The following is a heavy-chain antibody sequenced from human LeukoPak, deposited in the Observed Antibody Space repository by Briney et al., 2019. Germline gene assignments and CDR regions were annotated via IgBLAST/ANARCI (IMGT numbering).Heavy chain of an antibody. CDR3: ARGLRTPYYFDY. CDR2: IYSGGST. D-gene: IGHD5/OR15-5a*01. J-gene: IGHJ4*02. Sequence: GGSLRLSCAASGFTVSSNCMTWVRQAPGKGLAWVSAIYSGGSTYYADSVKDRFTISRDTSKRVLYLQMNSLRAEDTAVYYCARGLRTPYYFDYWGQGTLVTVSS. V-gene: IGHV3-66*01. CDR1: GFTVSSNC.